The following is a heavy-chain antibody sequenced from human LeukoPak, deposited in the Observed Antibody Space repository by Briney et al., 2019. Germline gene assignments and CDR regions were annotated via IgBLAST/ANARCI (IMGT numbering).Heavy chain of an antibody. CDR1: GGSISSSSYY. CDR2: IYYSGST. Sequence: KPSETLSLTCTVSGGSISSSSYYWGWIRQPPGKGLEWIGYIYYSGSTNYNPSLKSRVTISVDTSKNQFSLKLSSVTAADTAVYYCARAPDMDVWGKGTTVTVSS. CDR3: ARAPDMDV. J-gene: IGHJ6*03. V-gene: IGHV4-61*05.